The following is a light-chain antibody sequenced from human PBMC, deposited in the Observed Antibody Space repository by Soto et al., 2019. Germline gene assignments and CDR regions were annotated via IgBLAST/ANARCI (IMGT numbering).Light chain of an antibody. Sequence: SYELTQPPSVSVAPGKTARITCGGNNSGSKSVHWYQQKPGQAPVLVIYYDDDRPSGIPERFSGSNSGNTATLTISRVEAADEADYYCQVWDSSSDHPVIFGGGTKLTVL. CDR1: NSGSKS. J-gene: IGLJ2*01. CDR2: YDD. CDR3: QVWDSSSDHPVI. V-gene: IGLV3-21*04.